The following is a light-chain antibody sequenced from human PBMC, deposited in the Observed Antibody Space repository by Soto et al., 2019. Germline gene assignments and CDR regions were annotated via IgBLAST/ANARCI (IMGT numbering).Light chain of an antibody. CDR1: QGVSRSY. Sequence: EIVLTQSPGTLSLSPGERATLFCRASQGVSRSYFAWYQQKPGQAPRLLIYAASSRATGVPDRFSGSGSGTDFTLTISRLEPEDFVVYYCQQYSSLPHTFGQGTKLEVK. CDR2: AAS. J-gene: IGKJ2*01. V-gene: IGKV3-20*01. CDR3: QQYSSLPHT.